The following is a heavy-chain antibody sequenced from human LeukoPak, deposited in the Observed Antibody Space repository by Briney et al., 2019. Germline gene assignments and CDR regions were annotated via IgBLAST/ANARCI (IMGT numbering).Heavy chain of an antibody. CDR3: ARRIESVWRGLGDRVVWFDP. D-gene: IGHD3-3*01. Sequence: PSETLPLTCTVSGGSISSSSYYWGWIRQPPGKGLEWIGSIYYSGSTYYNPSLKSRVTISVDTSKNQFSLKLSSVTAADTAVYYCARRIESVWRGLGDRVVWFDPWGQGTLVTVSS. CDR1: GGSISSSSYY. V-gene: IGHV4-39*01. J-gene: IGHJ5*02. CDR2: IYYSGST.